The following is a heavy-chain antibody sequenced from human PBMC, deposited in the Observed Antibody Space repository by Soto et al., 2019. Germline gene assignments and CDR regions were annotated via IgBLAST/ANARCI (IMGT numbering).Heavy chain of an antibody. Sequence: PGESLKISCEASGYSFTGYWIVWVRQMPGKGLEWMGIVYPSDSRTKYSPSFQGQVTISADTSTSTTYLQWTSLKASDTAIYYCERGNVANWLGPWGQGTLVTVSS. CDR3: ERGNVANWLGP. CDR1: GYSFTGYW. CDR2: VYPSDSRT. J-gene: IGHJ5*02. V-gene: IGHV5-51*01.